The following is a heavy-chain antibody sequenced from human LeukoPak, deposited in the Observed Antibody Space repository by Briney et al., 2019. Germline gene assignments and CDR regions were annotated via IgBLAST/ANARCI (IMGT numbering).Heavy chain of an antibody. J-gene: IGHJ4*02. CDR1: GGSISSGGYS. V-gene: IGHV4-30-4*07. CDR3: ARAGGDYDFWSGYLDFDY. D-gene: IGHD3-3*01. Sequence: PSQTLSLTCAVSGGSISSGGYSWSWIRQPPGKGLEWIGYIYYSGSTYYNPSLKSRVTISVDTSKNQFSLKLSSVTAADTAVYYCARAGGDYDFWSGYLDFDYWGQGTLVTVSS. CDR2: IYYSGST.